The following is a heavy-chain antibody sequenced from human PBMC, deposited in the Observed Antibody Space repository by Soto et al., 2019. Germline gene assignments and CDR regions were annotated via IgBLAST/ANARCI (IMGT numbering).Heavy chain of an antibody. V-gene: IGHV3-23*01. J-gene: IGHJ4*02. Sequence: EVQLLESGGGLVQPGGSLRVSCTASGFTCSGYAMSWVRQAPGKGLEWVSAISDSGGSTYYADSVKGRFTISRDNSKNTLYLQMNSLRAEDTAVYYCAKDQKSARGPYYFDYWGQGTLVTVSS. CDR1: GFTCSGYA. D-gene: IGHD6-6*01. CDR3: AKDQKSARGPYYFDY. CDR2: ISDSGGST.